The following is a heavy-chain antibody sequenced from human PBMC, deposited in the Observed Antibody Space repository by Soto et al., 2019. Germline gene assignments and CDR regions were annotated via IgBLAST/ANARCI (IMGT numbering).Heavy chain of an antibody. V-gene: IGHV4-31*03. CDR2: INYSGSS. CDR1: GGSISSGGYY. D-gene: IGHD2-2*01. Sequence: QVQLQESGPGLVKPSQTLSLTCTVSGGSISSGGYYWSWIRQQPVKGLEWIGYINYSGSSYHNPSLKSRATISVDTSKNQFSLKLSSVTAADTAVYYCARSSTSAIYFDYWGQGTLVTVSS. J-gene: IGHJ4*02. CDR3: ARSSTSAIYFDY.